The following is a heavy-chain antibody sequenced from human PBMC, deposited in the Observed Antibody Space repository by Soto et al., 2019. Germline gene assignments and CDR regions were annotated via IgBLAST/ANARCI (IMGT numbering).Heavy chain of an antibody. Sequence: ASVKVSCKASGYTFTSYYMHWVRQAPGLGLEWMGIINPSGGSTSYAQKFQGRVTMTRDTSTSTVYMELSSLRSEDTAVYYCARERSVPAANDYYYYGMDVWGQGTTVTVSS. CDR3: ARERSVPAANDYYYYGMDV. D-gene: IGHD2-2*01. CDR2: INPSGGST. J-gene: IGHJ6*02. V-gene: IGHV1-46*01. CDR1: GYTFTSYY.